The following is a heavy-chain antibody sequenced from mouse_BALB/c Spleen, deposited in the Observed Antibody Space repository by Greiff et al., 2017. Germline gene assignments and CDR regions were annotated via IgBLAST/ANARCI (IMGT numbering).Heavy chain of an antibody. V-gene: IGHV1-54*01. D-gene: IGHD2-3*01. Sequence: QVQLQQSGAELVRPGTSVKVSCKASGYAFTNYLIEWVKQRPGQGLEWIGVINPGSGGTNYNEKFKGKATLTADKSSSTAYMQLSSLTSDDSAVYFCARSQRFYDGYYLFAYWGQGTLVTVSA. J-gene: IGHJ3*01. CDR2: INPGSGGT. CDR1: GYAFTNYL. CDR3: ARSQRFYDGYYLFAY.